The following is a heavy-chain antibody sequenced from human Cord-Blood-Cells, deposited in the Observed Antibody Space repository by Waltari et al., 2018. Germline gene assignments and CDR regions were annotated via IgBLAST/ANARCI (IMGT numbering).Heavy chain of an antibody. V-gene: IGHV3-13*01. D-gene: IGHD1-26*01. CDR1: GFTFSSYD. Sequence: EVQLVESGGGLVQPGGSLRLSCAASGFTFSSYDMHWVRQATGKGLEGVSAIGTAGDTYYPGSVKGRFTISRENAKNSLYLQMNSLRAGDTAVYYCASSSGSYGGVAFDIWGQGTMVTVSS. CDR2: IGTAGDT. J-gene: IGHJ3*02. CDR3: ASSSGSYGGVAFDI.